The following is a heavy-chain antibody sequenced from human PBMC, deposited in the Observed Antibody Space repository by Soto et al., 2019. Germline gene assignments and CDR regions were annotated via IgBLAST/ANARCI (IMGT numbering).Heavy chain of an antibody. Sequence: ASVKVSCKASGYTFTNYAIHCVRQAPGQRLEWMGWISAVNGNTKYSQRFQGRVTFTSDTSASTAYMELSSLSSEDTAVFYCALYSGKYSGLGQSWGQGTLVTVSS. CDR2: ISAVNGNT. V-gene: IGHV1-3*01. CDR3: ALYSGKYSGLGQS. D-gene: IGHD1-26*01. CDR1: GYTFTNYA. J-gene: IGHJ5*02.